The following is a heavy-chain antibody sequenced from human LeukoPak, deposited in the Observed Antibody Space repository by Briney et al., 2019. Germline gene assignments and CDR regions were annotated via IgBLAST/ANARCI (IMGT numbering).Heavy chain of an antibody. CDR2: ISGSGGST. J-gene: IGHJ6*02. CDR3: AKAARTMIAQPYGMDV. Sequence: PGGSLRLSCAASGFTFSSYGMSWVRQAPGKGLEWVSAISGSGGSTYYADSVKGRFTISRDNSKNTLYLQMNSLRAEDTAVYYCAKAARTMIAQPYGMDVWGQGTTVTVSS. CDR1: GFTFSSYG. V-gene: IGHV3-23*01. D-gene: IGHD3-22*01.